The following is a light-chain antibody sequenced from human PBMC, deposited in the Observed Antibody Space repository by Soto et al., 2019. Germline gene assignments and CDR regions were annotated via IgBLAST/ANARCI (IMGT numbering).Light chain of an antibody. CDR2: KAS. CDR3: QQYNDNWT. J-gene: IGKJ1*01. CDR1: RGISSW. V-gene: IGKV1-5*03. Sequence: DIQMTQSPSTLSASVGDRVTITCRASRGISSWLAWYQQKPGKAPKLLIYKASTLQSGVPSRFSGSGSGTEFTLAISSLQPDDSATYYCQQYNDNWTFGQGTKVEIK.